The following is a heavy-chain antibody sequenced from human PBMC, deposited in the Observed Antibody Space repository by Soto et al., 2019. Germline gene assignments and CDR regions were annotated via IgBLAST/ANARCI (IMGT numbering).Heavy chain of an antibody. CDR1: GGTFSSYA. D-gene: IGHD3-10*01. CDR2: IIPIFGTA. CDR3: ARDLNYYGSGGMDV. V-gene: IGHV1-69*01. Sequence: QVQLVQSGAEVKKPGSSVMVSCKASGGTFSSYAISWVRQAPGQGLEWMGGIIPIFGTANYAQKFQGRVTITADESTSTAYMELSSLRSEDTAVYYCARDLNYYGSGGMDVWGQGTTVTVSS. J-gene: IGHJ6*02.